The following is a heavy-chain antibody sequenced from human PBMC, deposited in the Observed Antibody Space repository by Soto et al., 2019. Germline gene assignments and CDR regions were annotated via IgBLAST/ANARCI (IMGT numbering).Heavy chain of an antibody. CDR1: GYSFTSYW. CDR3: ARLDKAAPTYNWFDP. CDR2: IYPGDSDT. D-gene: IGHD6-6*01. J-gene: IGHJ5*02. V-gene: IGHV5-51*01. Sequence: GESLKISCKGSGYSFTSYWIGWVRQMPGKGLEWMGIIYPGDSDTRYSPSFQGQVTISADKSISTAYLQWSSLKASDTAMYYCARLDKAAPTYNWFDPWGQGTPVTVSS.